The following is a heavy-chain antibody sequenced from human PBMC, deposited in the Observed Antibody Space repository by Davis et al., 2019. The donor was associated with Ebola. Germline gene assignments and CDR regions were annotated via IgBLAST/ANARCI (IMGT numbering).Heavy chain of an antibody. CDR2: INYSGST. D-gene: IGHD5/OR15-5a*01. J-gene: IGHJ4*02. Sequence: PSETLSLTCAVYGGSFRGYYWTWIRRPPGKGLEWIGEINYSGSTNYNPSLKSRVAISVDTSESQFSLKLTSVTAADTAVYYCARGRHLSVSPFAYWGQGILVTVSP. CDR1: GGSFRGYY. CDR3: ARGRHLSVSPFAY. V-gene: IGHV4-34*01.